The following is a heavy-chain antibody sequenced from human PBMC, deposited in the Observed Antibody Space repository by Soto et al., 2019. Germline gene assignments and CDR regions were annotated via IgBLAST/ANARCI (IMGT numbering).Heavy chain of an antibody. CDR3: VRATYFSDSSGYTRCLDY. V-gene: IGHV3-72*01. CDR2: SRDKGQGYST. D-gene: IGHD3-22*01. Sequence: EVQLVESGGGLVQPGGSLRLSCAGSGLTLSDHYIDWVRQAPGKGLEWVGRSRDKGQGYSTAYAASVKGRFTTSSDESKNSVYLQMYSLKTEDTAVYYCVRATYFSDSSGYTRCLDYWGQGTLVTVSS. J-gene: IGHJ4*02. CDR1: GLTLSDHY.